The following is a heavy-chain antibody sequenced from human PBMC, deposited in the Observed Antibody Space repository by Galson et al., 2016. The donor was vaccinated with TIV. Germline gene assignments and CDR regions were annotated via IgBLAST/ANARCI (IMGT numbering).Heavy chain of an antibody. Sequence: SLRLSCAVSGFRFGDNAISWFRQTPEKGLEWVGFIRSKPYGGTAEYAASVRGRLTISRDDSGSTAYLQMDSLKSEDTAVYYCARGRGEIWGPGTLVTVSS. CDR2: IRSKPYGGTA. J-gene: IGHJ4*02. D-gene: IGHD3-10*01. V-gene: IGHV3-49*03. CDR3: ARGRGEI. CDR1: GFRFGDNA.